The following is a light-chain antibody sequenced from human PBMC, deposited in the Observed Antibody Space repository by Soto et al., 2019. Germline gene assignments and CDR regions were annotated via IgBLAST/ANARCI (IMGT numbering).Light chain of an antibody. CDR1: QSISSNF. V-gene: IGKV3-20*01. CDR3: QQYGSSPPFT. Sequence: EIVLTQSPDTLSLSPGERATLSCRASQSISSNFLAWYQKKPGQAPRLLIYGASSRATGIPDRFSGSGSGTDFTLTNNGLEPEDFAVYYCQQYGSSPPFTFGPGTRVDIK. J-gene: IGKJ3*01. CDR2: GAS.